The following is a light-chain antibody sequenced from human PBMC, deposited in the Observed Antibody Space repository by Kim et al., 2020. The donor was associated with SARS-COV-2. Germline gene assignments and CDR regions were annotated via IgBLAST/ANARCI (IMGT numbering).Light chain of an antibody. CDR3: QQHEAYPWT. CDR2: KAS. J-gene: IGKJ1*01. Sequence: GDGVTITCRASQGISTSLAWYQQKPGKAPKLLIYKASNVESGVPPRFSGSGSGTEFTLTVSSLQPDDFATYYCQQHEAYPWTFGQGTKVDIK. CDR1: QGISTS. V-gene: IGKV1-5*03.